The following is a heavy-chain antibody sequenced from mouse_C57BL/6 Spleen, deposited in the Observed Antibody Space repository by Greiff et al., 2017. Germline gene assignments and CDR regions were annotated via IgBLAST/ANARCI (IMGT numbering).Heavy chain of an antibody. Sequence: VKLQESGAELVKPGASVKISCKASGYAFSSYWMNWVKQRPGKGLEWIGQIYPGDGDTNYNGKFKGKATLTADKSSSTAYMELRSLTSEDSAVYFCARSPDPPFDYWGQGTTLTVSS. J-gene: IGHJ2*01. CDR2: IYPGDGDT. CDR3: ARSPDPPFDY. V-gene: IGHV1-80*01. CDR1: GYAFSSYW.